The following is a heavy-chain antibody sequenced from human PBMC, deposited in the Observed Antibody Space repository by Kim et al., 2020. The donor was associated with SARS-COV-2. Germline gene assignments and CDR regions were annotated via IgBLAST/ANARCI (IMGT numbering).Heavy chain of an antibody. CDR2: IRSGGSNI. CDR3: ARDYYGDYALDS. Sequence: GGSLRLSCAASGFTFNIYSMNWVRQAPGKGLEWVAYIRSGGSNIYYADSVKGRFTISRDNSKSTLFLQMNTLRDEDSAIYYCARDYYGDYALDSWGQGTLITVSS. V-gene: IGHV3-48*02. CDR1: GFTFNIYS. D-gene: IGHD4-17*01. J-gene: IGHJ1*01.